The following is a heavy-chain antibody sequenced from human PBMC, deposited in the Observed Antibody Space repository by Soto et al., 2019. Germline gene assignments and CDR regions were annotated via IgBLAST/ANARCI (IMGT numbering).Heavy chain of an antibody. CDR1: GGSVSSGSYY. CDR2: IYYSGST. J-gene: IGHJ6*02. CDR3: ARDLVVRGNPGYYYGMDV. D-gene: IGHD3-10*01. V-gene: IGHV4-61*01. Sequence: SETLSLTCTVSGGSVSSGSYYWSWIRQPPGKGLEWIGYIYYSGSTNYNPSLKSRVTISVDTSKNQFSLKLSSVTAADTAVYYCARDLVVRGNPGYYYGMDVWGQGTTVTVSS.